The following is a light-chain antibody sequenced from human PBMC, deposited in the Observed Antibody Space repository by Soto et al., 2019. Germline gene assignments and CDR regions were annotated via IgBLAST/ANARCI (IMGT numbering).Light chain of an antibody. CDR3: QQLNSYPIT. CDR1: QGISSY. Sequence: DIQLTQSPSFLSASVGDRVIITCRASQGISSYLAWYQLQPGKAPKLLIHGASTLQSGVPSRFSGSGSGTEFTLTISSLQAEDFATYFCQQLNSYPITFGQGTRLEIK. V-gene: IGKV1-9*01. CDR2: GAS. J-gene: IGKJ5*01.